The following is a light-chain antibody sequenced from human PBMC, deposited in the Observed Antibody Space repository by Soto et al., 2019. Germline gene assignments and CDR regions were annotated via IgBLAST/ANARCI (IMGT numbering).Light chain of an antibody. CDR3: QQYNEWPTFT. CDR1: QSISSY. V-gene: IGKV1-39*01. Sequence: DIQMTQSPSSLSASVGDRVTITCRASQSISSYLNWYQQKPGKAPKLLIYAASSLQSGVPSRFSGSGSGTDFTLTISSLQTEDFAVYYCQQYNEWPTFTFGQGTRLEIK. J-gene: IGKJ5*01. CDR2: AAS.